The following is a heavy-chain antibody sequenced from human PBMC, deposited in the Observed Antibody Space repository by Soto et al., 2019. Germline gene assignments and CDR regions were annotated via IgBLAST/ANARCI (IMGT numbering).Heavy chain of an antibody. V-gene: IGHV1-18*01. J-gene: IGHJ5*02. CDR2: ISAYNGNT. CDR3: ARQLNVPSNYAWFDP. Sequence: ASVKVSCKASGYTFTSYGISWVRQAPGQGLEWMGWISAYNGNTNYAQKLQGRVTMTTDTSTSTAYMELRSLRSDDTAVYYCARQLNVPSNYAWFDPWGQGTLVTVSS. D-gene: IGHD4-4*01. CDR1: GYTFTSYG.